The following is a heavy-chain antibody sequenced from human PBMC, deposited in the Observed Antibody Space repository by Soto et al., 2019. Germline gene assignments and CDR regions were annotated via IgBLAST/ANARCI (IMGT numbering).Heavy chain of an antibody. J-gene: IGHJ4*02. CDR1: GGSFSGYY. CDR2: INHSGST. V-gene: IGHV4-34*01. D-gene: IGHD2-2*01. CDR3: ARGERRRGLGYCSSTSCYRPPQFDY. Sequence: SETLSLTCAVYGGSFSGYYWSWIREPPGKGLEWIGEINHSGSTNYNPSLKSRVTISVDTSKNQFSLKLSSVTAADTAVYYCARGERRRGLGYCSSTSCYRPPQFDYWGQGTLVTVSS.